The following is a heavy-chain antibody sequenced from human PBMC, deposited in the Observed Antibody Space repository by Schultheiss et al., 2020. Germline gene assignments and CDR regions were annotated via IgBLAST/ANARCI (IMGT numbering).Heavy chain of an antibody. CDR2: INHSGST. V-gene: IGHV4-34*01. J-gene: IGHJ4*02. Sequence: SETLSLTCTVSGGSISSYYWSWIRQPPGKGLEWIGEINHSGSTNYNPSLKSRVTISVDTSKNQFSLKLSSVTAADTAVYYCASVKYSSSWKRRYFDYWGQGTLVT. CDR1: GGSISSYY. D-gene: IGHD6-13*01. CDR3: ASVKYSSSWKRRYFDY.